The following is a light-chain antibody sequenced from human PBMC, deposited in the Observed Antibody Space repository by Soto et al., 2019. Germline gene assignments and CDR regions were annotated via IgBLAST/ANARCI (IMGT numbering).Light chain of an antibody. V-gene: IGKV3D-15*01. CDR1: QAISNN. CDR2: GAS. J-gene: IGKJ4*01. Sequence: EVVITQSPATLSVSPGESATLSCRASQAISNNLAWYQQKPGQAPRLLIYGASIMASGSPDRFSGSGSGTEFTLTISSLQSEDFGVYYCQQYNTWPSLTFGGGTKVEIK. CDR3: QQYNTWPSLT.